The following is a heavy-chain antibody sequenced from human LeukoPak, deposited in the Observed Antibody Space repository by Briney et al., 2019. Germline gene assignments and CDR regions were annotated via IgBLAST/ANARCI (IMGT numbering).Heavy chain of an antibody. CDR1: GFIVSDNY. J-gene: IGHJ4*02. CDR3: VTALAHGDYEFDY. CDR2: LYSGGTT. D-gene: IGHD4-17*01. Sequence: GGSLRLSCVASGFIVSDNYMSWVRQAPAKGLEWVASLYSGGTTYYADSVKGRFTVSRDNSQNTLDLQMNTLGAEDTALYYCVTALAHGDYEFDYWGQGTLVAVFS. V-gene: IGHV3-66*01.